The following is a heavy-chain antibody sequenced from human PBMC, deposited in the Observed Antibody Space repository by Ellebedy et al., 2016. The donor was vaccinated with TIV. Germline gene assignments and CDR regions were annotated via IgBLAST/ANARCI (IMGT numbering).Heavy chain of an antibody. V-gene: IGHV1-18*04. CDR1: GYTFTGYY. CDR3: ARVLHEVEMATITDAFDI. J-gene: IGHJ3*02. CDR2: ISAYNGNT. Sequence: ASVKVSCKASGYTFTGYYMHWVRQAPGQGLEWMGWISAYNGNTNYAQKLQGRVTMTTDTSTSTAYMELRSLRSEDTAVYYCARVLHEVEMATITDAFDIWGQGTMVTVSS. D-gene: IGHD5-24*01.